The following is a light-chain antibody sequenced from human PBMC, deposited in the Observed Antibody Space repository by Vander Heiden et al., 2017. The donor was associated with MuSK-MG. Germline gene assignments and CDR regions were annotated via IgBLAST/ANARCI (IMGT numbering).Light chain of an antibody. J-gene: IGKJ1*01. CDR3: QQYNDYPWT. Sequence: DFQMTQSPSTLSASVGDRVTITCRASQSISIWLAWFQQRPGKAPELLIYKASNLESGVPSRFSGSGSGTEFTLTIRSLQPDDFAAYYCQQYNDYPWTFGQGTKVEI. CDR2: KAS. CDR1: QSISIW. V-gene: IGKV1-5*03.